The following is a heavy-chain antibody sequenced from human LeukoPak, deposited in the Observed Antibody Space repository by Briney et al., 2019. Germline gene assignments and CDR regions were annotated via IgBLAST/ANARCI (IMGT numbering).Heavy chain of an antibody. CDR3: ARELGSMVRGVICEGFDY. Sequence: GGSLRLSCAASGFTFSSYWMSWVRQAPGKGLEWVANIKQDGSEKYYVDSVKGRFTISRDNAKNSLYLQMNSLRAEDTAVYYCARELGSMVRGVICEGFDYWGQGTLATVSS. D-gene: IGHD3-10*01. V-gene: IGHV3-7*01. CDR2: IKQDGSEK. J-gene: IGHJ4*02. CDR1: GFTFSSYW.